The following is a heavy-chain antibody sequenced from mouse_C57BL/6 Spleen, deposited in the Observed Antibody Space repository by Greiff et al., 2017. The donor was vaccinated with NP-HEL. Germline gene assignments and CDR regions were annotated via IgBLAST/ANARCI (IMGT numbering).Heavy chain of an antibody. D-gene: IGHD1-1*01. V-gene: IGHV1-80*01. CDR1: GFAFSSYW. J-gene: IGHJ2*01. Sequence: LVESGAELVKPGASVKISCKASGFAFSSYWMNWVKQRPGKGLEWIGQIYPGDGDTNYNGTFKGKATLTADKSSSTAYMQLSSLTSEDSAVYFCAREATTVVAEVDYWGQGTTLTVSS. CDR3: AREATTVVAEVDY. CDR2: IYPGDGDT.